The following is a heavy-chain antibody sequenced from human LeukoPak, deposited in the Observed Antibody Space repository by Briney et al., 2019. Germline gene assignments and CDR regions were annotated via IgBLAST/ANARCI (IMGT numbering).Heavy chain of an antibody. V-gene: IGHV3-21*01. CDR2: ISSSSSYI. D-gene: IGHD5-12*01. CDR1: GFTFSSYS. CDR3: AVDLMTQWFDY. Sequence: GGSLTPACAASGFTFSSYSMNWVRQAPGKGLEWVSSISSSSSYIYYADSVKARFTISRDNAKNSLYLQMNSLRAEDTAVYYCAVDLMTQWFDYWGQGTLVTVSS. J-gene: IGHJ4*02.